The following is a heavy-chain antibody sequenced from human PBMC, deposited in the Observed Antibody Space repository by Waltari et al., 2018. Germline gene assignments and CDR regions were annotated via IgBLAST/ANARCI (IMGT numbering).Heavy chain of an antibody. Sequence: QVQLQESGPGLVKPSGTLSLTCAVSGDSISCSNWWSWVRQPPGKGLGWIGEIYHSGSTDYNPSLNGIVTMPVDTSKAQLSLELRAVTATDTAVYYCARHMVPSGYFDYWGQGTLVTVSS. CDR1: GDSISCSNW. CDR3: ARHMVPSGYFDY. V-gene: IGHV4-4*02. D-gene: IGHD3-10*01. J-gene: IGHJ4*02. CDR2: IYHSGST.